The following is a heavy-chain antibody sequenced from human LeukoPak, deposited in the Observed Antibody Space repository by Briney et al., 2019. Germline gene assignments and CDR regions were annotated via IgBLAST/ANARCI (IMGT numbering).Heavy chain of an antibody. CDR3: ARDLPLTAVTTLTDY. D-gene: IGHD4-17*01. Sequence: SVKVSCKASGGTFSSYAISWVRQAPGQGLEWMGRIIPILGIANYAQKFQGRVTITADKSTSTAYMELSSLRSEDTAVYYCARDLPLTAVTTLTDYWGQGTLVTVSS. CDR1: GGTFSSYA. CDR2: IIPILGIA. J-gene: IGHJ4*02. V-gene: IGHV1-69*04.